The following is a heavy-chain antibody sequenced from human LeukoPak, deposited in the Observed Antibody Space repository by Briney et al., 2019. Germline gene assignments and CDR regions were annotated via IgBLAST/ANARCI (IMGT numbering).Heavy chain of an antibody. CDR2: VYPGDSDV. J-gene: IGHJ6*01. CDR3: ARVEGSYGSSQSEDV. V-gene: IGHV5-51*01. Sequence: GESLKISCRASGYTFTNYWIGWVRQMPGKGLEWMGIVYPGDSDVKYSPSFQGQVTISADRSINTAYLQWSSLKASDTAIYYCARVEGSYGSSQSEDVWGQGTTVTVSS. D-gene: IGHD6-19*01. CDR1: GYTFTNYW.